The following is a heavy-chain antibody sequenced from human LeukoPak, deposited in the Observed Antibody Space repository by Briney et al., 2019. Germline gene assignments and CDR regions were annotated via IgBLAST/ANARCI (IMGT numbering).Heavy chain of an antibody. Sequence: SETLSLTCTVSGGSISSYNWVWIRQPPGKGLEWIGQIHHRGNTNYNPSLKSRVTVSVDTSKNQFSLNLSSVTAADTAVYYCARESWGNLDLWGQGTLVTVS. CDR2: IHHRGNT. CDR1: GGSISSYN. V-gene: IGHV4-59*08. J-gene: IGHJ5*02. D-gene: IGHD3-16*01. CDR3: ARESWGNLDL.